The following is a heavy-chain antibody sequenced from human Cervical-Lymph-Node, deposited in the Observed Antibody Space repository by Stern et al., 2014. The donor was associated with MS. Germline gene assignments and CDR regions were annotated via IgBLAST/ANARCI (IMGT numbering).Heavy chain of an antibody. D-gene: IGHD6-13*01. J-gene: IGHJ4*02. CDR2: ISSSRSYI. Sequence: EEQLVESGGGLVKPGGSLRLSCAASGFTFSSYSMNWVRQAPGKGLEWDSSISSSRSYIYYADSVKGRFTISRDNTQKLLDLPMNSLRAEDTAVYYCARDSSSWYAIDYWGQGTLVTVSS. CDR3: ARDSSSWYAIDY. CDR1: GFTFSSYS. V-gene: IGHV3-21*01.